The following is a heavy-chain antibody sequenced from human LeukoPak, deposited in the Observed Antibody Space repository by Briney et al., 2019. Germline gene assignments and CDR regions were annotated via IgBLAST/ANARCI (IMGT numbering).Heavy chain of an antibody. Sequence: ASVKVSCKASGFTFTNSAVQWVRQARGQRLEWIGWIVVGSGNTNYAQKFQERVTITRDMSTSTAYMELSSLRSEDTAVYYCAAYPEAAEDAFDIWGQGTMVTVSS. CDR2: IVVGSGNT. J-gene: IGHJ3*02. D-gene: IGHD6-13*01. V-gene: IGHV1-58*01. CDR3: AAYPEAAEDAFDI. CDR1: GFTFTNSA.